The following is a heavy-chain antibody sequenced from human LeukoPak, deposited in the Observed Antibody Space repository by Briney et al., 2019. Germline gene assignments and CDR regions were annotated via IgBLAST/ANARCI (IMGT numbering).Heavy chain of an antibody. J-gene: IGHJ4*02. D-gene: IGHD6-13*01. Sequence: PGRSLRLSCAASGFTFSSYAMHWVRQAPGKGLEWVAVISYDGSNKYYADSVKGRFTISRDNSKNTVYMQMDSLRAEDTAVYYCAKDRSGWYSNTWYYFDYWGQGTLVTVSS. V-gene: IGHV3-30-3*01. CDR3: AKDRSGWYSNTWYYFDY. CDR1: GFTFSSYA. CDR2: ISYDGSNK.